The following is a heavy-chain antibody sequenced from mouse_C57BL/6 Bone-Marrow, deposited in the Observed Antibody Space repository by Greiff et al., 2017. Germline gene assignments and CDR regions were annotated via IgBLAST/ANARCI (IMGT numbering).Heavy chain of an antibody. CDR1: GYTFTGYW. V-gene: IGHV1-9*01. CDR3: ARWLLLRPGYFYY. CDR2: ILPGSGST. Sequence: QVQLQQSGAELMKPGASVKLSCKATGYTFTGYWIAWVKQRTGHGLEWIGEILPGSGSTNYNEKFKGKATFTADTSSNTDYMQLSSLTTEDSAIYYCARWLLLRPGYFYYWGQGTTLTVSS. J-gene: IGHJ2*01. D-gene: IGHD1-1*01.